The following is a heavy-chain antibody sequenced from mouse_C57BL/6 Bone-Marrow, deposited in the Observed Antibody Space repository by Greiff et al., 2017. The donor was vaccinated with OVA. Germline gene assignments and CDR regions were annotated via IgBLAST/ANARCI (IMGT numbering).Heavy chain of an antibody. D-gene: IGHD1-1*01. Sequence: VHLVESGAELVRPGASVTLSCKASGYTFTDYEMHWVKQTPVHGLEWIGAIDPETGGTAYNQKFKGKAILTADKSSSTAYMELRSLTSEDSAVYYCTITTVVATRGFAYWGQGTLVTVSA. CDR2: IDPETGGT. CDR3: TITTVVATRGFAY. V-gene: IGHV1-15*01. J-gene: IGHJ3*01. CDR1: GYTFTDYE.